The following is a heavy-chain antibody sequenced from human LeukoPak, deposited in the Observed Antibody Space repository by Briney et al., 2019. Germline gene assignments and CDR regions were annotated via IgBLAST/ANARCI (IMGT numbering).Heavy chain of an antibody. D-gene: IGHD3-9*01. V-gene: IGHV3-23*01. Sequence: GGSLRLSCAASGFTFSNYAMSWVRQAPGKGLEWVSAITGSGGNTYYADSVKGRFTISRDNSKNTLYLQMNSLRDEDTAVYYCARWGDFDVLTGYYVPDFWGQGTLVTVSS. CDR3: ARWGDFDVLTGYYVPDF. CDR2: ITGSGGNT. CDR1: GFTFSNYA. J-gene: IGHJ4*02.